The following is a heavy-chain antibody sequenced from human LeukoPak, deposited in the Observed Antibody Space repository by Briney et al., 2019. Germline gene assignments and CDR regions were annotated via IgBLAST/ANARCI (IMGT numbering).Heavy chain of an antibody. CDR3: ARSIPYGTTWYGRSDY. J-gene: IGHJ4*02. CDR1: GFPFSSYS. D-gene: IGHD6-13*01. Sequence: GGSLRLSCAASGFPFSSYSMTWVRQDPGKGLEWVANIKPDGTMKFYVDSVKGRFTISRDNALNSLYLQMNSLRAEDTAIYYCARSIPYGTTWYGRSDYWGQGTLVTVSS. V-gene: IGHV3-7*03. CDR2: IKPDGTMK.